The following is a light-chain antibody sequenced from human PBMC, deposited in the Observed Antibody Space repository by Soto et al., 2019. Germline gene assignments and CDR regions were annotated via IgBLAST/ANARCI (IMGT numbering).Light chain of an antibody. CDR2: DAS. J-gene: IGKJ5*01. Sequence: DIQMTQSPSALSASVGDRVTITCQASQDISDVLNWYQQQPGKAPKVLIYDASKLQTGVPSRFSGRGSGKDFTFNISSLQPDDSRTYYCQQFYDLPITFGQGTRLEIK. CDR3: QQFYDLPIT. CDR1: QDISDV. V-gene: IGKV1-33*01.